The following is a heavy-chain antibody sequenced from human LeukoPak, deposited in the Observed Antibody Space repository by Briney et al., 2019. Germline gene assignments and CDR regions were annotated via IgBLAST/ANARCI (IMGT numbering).Heavy chain of an antibody. CDR3: AKTTVYSSSWYYFDY. V-gene: IGHV3-30*18. Sequence: GGSLRLSCAASGFTFSSYGMHWVRQAPGKGLEWVAVISYDGSNKYYADSVKGRFTISRDNSKNMLYLQMNSLRAEDTAVYYCAKTTVYSSSWYYFDYWGQGTLVTVSS. J-gene: IGHJ4*02. CDR1: GFTFSSYG. CDR2: ISYDGSNK. D-gene: IGHD6-13*01.